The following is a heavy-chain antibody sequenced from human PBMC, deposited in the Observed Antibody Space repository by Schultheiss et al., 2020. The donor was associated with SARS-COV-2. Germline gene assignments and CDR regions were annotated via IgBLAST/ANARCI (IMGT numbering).Heavy chain of an antibody. CDR2: IYYSGST. J-gene: IGHJ3*02. CDR3: ARAPSRTRPMIVVVPDI. D-gene: IGHD3-22*01. CDR1: GGSIISSTYY. Sequence: SETLSLTCTVSGGSIISSTYYWGWIRQPPGKGLEWIGYIYYSGSTYYNPSLKSRVTISVDTSKNQFSLKLSSVTAADTAVYYCARAPSRTRPMIVVVPDIWGQGTMVTVSS. V-gene: IGHV4-39*07.